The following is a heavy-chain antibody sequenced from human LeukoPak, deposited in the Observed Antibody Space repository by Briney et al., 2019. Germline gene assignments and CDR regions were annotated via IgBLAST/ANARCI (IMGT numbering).Heavy chain of an antibody. J-gene: IGHJ4*02. V-gene: IGHV4-59*12. Sequence: PSETLSLTCTVSGGSISSYYWSWIRQPPGKGLEWIGYIYYSGSTYYNPSLKSRVTISVDTSKNQFSLKLSSVTAADTAVYYCAADDYGDYILDYWGQGTLVTVSS. CDR3: AADDYGDYILDY. D-gene: IGHD4-17*01. CDR1: GGSISSYY. CDR2: IYYSGST.